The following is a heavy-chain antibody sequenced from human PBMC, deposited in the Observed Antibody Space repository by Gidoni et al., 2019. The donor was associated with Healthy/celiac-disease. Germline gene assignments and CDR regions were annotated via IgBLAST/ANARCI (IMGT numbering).Heavy chain of an antibody. D-gene: IGHD2-21*02. Sequence: QVQLVQSGAEVKKPGASVKVSCKASGYTFTGYYMHWVRQAPGQGLEWIGWINPNSGGTNYAQKFQGWVTMTRDTSTSTAYMELSRLRSDDTAVYYCARDARGSPALPDYWGQGTLVTVSS. V-gene: IGHV1-2*04. CDR1: GYTFTGYY. CDR3: ARDARGSPALPDY. J-gene: IGHJ4*02. CDR2: INPNSGGT.